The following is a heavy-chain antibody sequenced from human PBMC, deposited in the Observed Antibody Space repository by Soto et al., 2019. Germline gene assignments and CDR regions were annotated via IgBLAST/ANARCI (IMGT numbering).Heavy chain of an antibody. J-gene: IGHJ4*02. CDR2: INWHSADI. D-gene: IGHD2-8*02. V-gene: IGHV3-9*01. CDR3: AKLSYWTGVRYYLTFYY. CDR1: GFTCDDYA. Sequence: EVQLVESGGDLVQPGRSLRLSCTASGFTCDDYAMHWVRQVPGKGLEWVSGINWHSADIVYADSVKGRFTISRDNAKNSLYLQMNRLRPEDTACYYCAKLSYWTGVRYYLTFYYWGQGTLVTVSS.